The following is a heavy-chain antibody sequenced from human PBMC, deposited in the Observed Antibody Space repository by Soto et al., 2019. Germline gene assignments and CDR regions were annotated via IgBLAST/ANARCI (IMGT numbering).Heavy chain of an antibody. CDR2: VNPYSGGA. Sequence: ASVKVSCKASGYTFTDYFIHWVRQAPGQGLDWIGWVNPYSGGATYAQKVQGRVTMTTDTSTSTAYLELSRLRSDDTAVYYCAREVGHMDVWGQGTTVTVSS. CDR3: AREVGHMDV. CDR1: GYTFTDYF. V-gene: IGHV1-2*02. J-gene: IGHJ6*02.